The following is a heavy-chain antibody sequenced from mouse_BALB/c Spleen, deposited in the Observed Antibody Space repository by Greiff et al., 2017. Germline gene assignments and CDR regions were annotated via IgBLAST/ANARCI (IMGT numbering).Heavy chain of an antibody. CDR2: INPYNDGN. Sequence: EVQLQQSGPELVKPGASVKMSCKASGYTFTSYGMHWVKQKPGQGLEWIGYINPYNDGNKYNEKFKGKATLTSDKYSSKAYMQLSSLTSEDSAVNYCASQQGPDYAMAYWGQGTPVTVSS. V-gene: IGHV1-14*01. J-gene: IGHJ4*01. CDR1: GYTFTSYG. D-gene: IGHD3-3*01. CDR3: ASQQGPDYAMAY.